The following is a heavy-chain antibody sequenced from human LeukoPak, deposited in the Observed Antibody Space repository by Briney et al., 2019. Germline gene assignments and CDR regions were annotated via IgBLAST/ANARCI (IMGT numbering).Heavy chain of an antibody. Sequence: SQTLSLTCAVSGGSISSGGYSWSWIRQPPGKGLEWVGYIYHSGSTYYNPSLKSRVTISVDRSKNQFSLKLSSVTAADTAVYYCARAKYSSSSRLYYYYGMDVWGKGTTVTVSS. CDR3: ARAKYSSSSRLYYYYGMDV. V-gene: IGHV4-30-2*01. J-gene: IGHJ6*04. D-gene: IGHD6-13*01. CDR1: GGSISSGGYS. CDR2: IYHSGST.